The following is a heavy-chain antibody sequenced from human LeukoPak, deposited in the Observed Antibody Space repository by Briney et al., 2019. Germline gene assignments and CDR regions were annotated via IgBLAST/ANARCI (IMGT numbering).Heavy chain of an antibody. CDR2: ISSSSSYI. CDR3: AKWESYGDNAFDI. Sequence: PGGSLRLSCAASGFTFSSYSMNWVRQAPGKGLEWVSSISSSSSYIYYADSVRGRFTISRDNAKNSLYLQMNSLRAEDTAVYYCAKWESYGDNAFDIWGQGTMVTVSS. J-gene: IGHJ3*02. D-gene: IGHD4-17*01. V-gene: IGHV3-21*01. CDR1: GFTFSSYS.